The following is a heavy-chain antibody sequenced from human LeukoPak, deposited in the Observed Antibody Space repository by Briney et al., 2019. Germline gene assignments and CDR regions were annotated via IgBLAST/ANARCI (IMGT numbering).Heavy chain of an antibody. D-gene: IGHD3-16*02. Sequence: PSETLSLTCTVSGGSISSYYWSWIRQPPGKGLEWIGYIYYSGSTNYNPSLKSRVTISVDTSKNQFSLKLSSVTAADTAVYYCARRPHYDYVWGSYRLSYYFDYWGQGTLVTVSS. V-gene: IGHV4-59*08. J-gene: IGHJ4*02. CDR1: GGSISSYY. CDR2: IYYSGST. CDR3: ARRPHYDYVWGSYRLSYYFDY.